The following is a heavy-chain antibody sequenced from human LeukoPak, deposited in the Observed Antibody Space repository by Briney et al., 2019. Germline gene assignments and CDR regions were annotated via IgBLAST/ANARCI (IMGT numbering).Heavy chain of an antibody. J-gene: IGHJ3*02. D-gene: IGHD6-19*01. V-gene: IGHV5-51*01. CDR2: IYPGDSDT. CDR1: GYSFTTYW. CDR3: ARHSSGWSKDAFDI. Sequence: GESLKISCKTSGYSFTTYWIAWVRQMPGKGLEWMGIIYPGDSDTRYSPSFQGQVTISADKSISTAYLQWSSLKASDTAMYYCARHSSGWSKDAFDIWGQGTMVTVSS.